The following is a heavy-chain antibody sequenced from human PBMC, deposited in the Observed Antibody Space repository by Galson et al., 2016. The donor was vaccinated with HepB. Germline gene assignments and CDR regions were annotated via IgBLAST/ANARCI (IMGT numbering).Heavy chain of an antibody. CDR3: ARDDSGGWYGFHYGMDV. D-gene: IGHD6-19*01. CDR1: GASISGYY. J-gene: IGHJ6*02. Sequence: ETLSLTCTVSGASISGYYLSWFRQPPGKGLEWIGYTTNSGSTNYNPSLKSRVTISVDTSKNQFSLKLSSVTAADTAVYYCARDDSGGWYGFHYGMDVWGQGTTVTVSS. V-gene: IGHV4-59*01. CDR2: TTNSGST.